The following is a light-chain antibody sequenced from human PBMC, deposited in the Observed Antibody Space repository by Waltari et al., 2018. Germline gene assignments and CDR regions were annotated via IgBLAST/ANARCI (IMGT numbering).Light chain of an antibody. V-gene: IGLV6-57*04. CDR2: EDT. Sequence: NFMLTQPHSVSESPGKTVTISCTRSSGSIASNQVQWYQQRPGSAPTTVIYEDTQRPSGVPDRFSGSIDSSTNSASLTISGLKTEDEADYYCQSYDSNNPVVFGGGTKLTVL. CDR3: QSYDSNNPVV. J-gene: IGLJ2*01. CDR1: SGSIASNQ.